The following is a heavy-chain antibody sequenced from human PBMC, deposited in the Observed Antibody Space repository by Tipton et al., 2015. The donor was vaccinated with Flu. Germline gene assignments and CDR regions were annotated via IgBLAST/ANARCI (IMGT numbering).Heavy chain of an antibody. J-gene: IGHJ5*01. CDR3: ARRTDSGSFNWFDS. V-gene: IGHV4-39*01. Sequence: TLSLTCTVSGDSLNGSTYYWGWIRQPPGKGLEFIGSVYYSGNTYYNPSLKSRVTISIDTSKNQFSLKLNSVTAADTAVYYCARRTDSGSFNWFDSWGHGTLVTVSS. CDR2: VYYSGNT. D-gene: IGHD1-26*01. CDR1: GDSLNGSTYY.